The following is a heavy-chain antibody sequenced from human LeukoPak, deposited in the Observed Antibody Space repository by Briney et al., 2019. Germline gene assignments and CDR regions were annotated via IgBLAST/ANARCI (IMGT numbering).Heavy chain of an antibody. Sequence: PSETLSLTCTVSGDSISSSGTYYWSWIRQPAGKGLEWIGRIYTSGSTNYNPSLKSRVTISVDTSKNQFSLKLSSVTAADTAVYYCASEGKEYYYDSSGYYYDYHDYWGQGTLVTVSS. V-gene: IGHV4-61*02. CDR1: GDSISSSGTYY. CDR2: IYTSGST. J-gene: IGHJ4*02. D-gene: IGHD3-22*01. CDR3: ASEGKEYYYDSSGYYYDYHDY.